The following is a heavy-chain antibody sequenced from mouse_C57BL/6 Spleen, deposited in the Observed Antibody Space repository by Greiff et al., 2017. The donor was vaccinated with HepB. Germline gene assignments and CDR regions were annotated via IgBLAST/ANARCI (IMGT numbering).Heavy chain of an antibody. J-gene: IGHJ4*01. Sequence: VKLMESGPELVKPGASVKISCKASGYAFSSSWMNWVKQRPGKGLEWIGRIYPGDGDTNYNGKFKGKATLTADKSSSTAYMQLSSLTSEDSAVYFCARGYYEEGYAMDYWGQGTSVTVSS. V-gene: IGHV1-82*01. CDR3: ARGYYEEGYAMDY. D-gene: IGHD2-4*01. CDR1: GYAFSSSW. CDR2: IYPGDGDT.